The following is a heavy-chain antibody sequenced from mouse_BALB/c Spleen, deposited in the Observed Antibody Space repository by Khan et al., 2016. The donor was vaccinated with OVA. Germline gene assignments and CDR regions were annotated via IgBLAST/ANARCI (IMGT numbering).Heavy chain of an antibody. CDR3: LRDGAYHRSDVWFAY. D-gene: IGHD2-14*01. J-gene: IGHJ3*01. Sequence: QVQLMESGAELARPGASVKMSCKSSGYTFTSYTIHWIKKRPGQGLEWIGYINPSNGYTNYNQKFKDKATLTTDKSSTTAYLQLSSLTSDDPAVYDCLRDGAYHRSDVWFAYWGQGTPVTVSA. CDR1: GYTFTSYT. CDR2: INPSNGYT. V-gene: IGHV1-4*01.